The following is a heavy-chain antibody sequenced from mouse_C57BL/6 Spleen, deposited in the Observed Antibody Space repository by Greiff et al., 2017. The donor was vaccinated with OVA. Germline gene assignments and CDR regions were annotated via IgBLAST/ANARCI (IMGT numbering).Heavy chain of an antibody. V-gene: IGHV1-82*01. D-gene: IGHD2-3*01. CDR3: AGDGYYVYAMDY. J-gene: IGHJ4*01. CDR1: GYAFSSSW. CDR2: IYPGDGDT. Sequence: VQLQQSGPELVKPGASVKISCKASGYAFSSSWMNWVKQRPGTGLEWIGRIYPGDGDTNYNGKFKGKAKLTVDKSSSTAYMQRSSLTSEDSAVYFCAGDGYYVYAMDYWGQGTSVTGSS.